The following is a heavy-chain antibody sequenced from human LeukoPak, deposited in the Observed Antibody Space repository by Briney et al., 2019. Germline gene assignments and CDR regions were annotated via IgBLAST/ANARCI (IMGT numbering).Heavy chain of an antibody. V-gene: IGHV1-2*02. Sequence: GASVKVSCKASGYTFTGYYMHWVRQAPGQGLEWVGWISANSGGTNYAQRFQGRVTMTRDTSISTAYMELSGLRSDDTAVYYCARGTLVRGSGWFDPWGQGTLVTVSS. CDR3: ARGTLVRGSGWFDP. CDR1: GYTFTGYY. D-gene: IGHD3-10*01. J-gene: IGHJ5*02. CDR2: ISANSGGT.